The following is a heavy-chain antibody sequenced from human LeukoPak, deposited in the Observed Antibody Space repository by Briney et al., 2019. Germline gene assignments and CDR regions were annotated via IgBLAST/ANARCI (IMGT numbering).Heavy chain of an antibody. J-gene: IGHJ4*02. CDR3: AKRTPYSSGYYYFDY. CDR2: ISYDGRNT. Sequence: GESLTLSCAPSGLTFGYYTMQWVRQAAGXGLEWVAFISYDGRNTYYTDSVKGRLTISRDNSKNTLYLQMNSLRAEDTAVYYCAKRTPYSSGYYYFDYWGQGTLVTVSS. CDR1: GLTFGYYT. D-gene: IGHD3-22*01. V-gene: IGHV3-30-3*02.